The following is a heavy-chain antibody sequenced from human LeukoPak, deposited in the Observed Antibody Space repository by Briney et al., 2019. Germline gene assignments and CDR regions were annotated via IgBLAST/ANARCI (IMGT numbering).Heavy chain of an antibody. CDR3: GRVIAGAIDY. CDR1: GFTFGGYS. V-gene: IGHV3-7*01. J-gene: IGHJ4*02. D-gene: IGHD6-13*01. Sequence: GGSLRLSCAASGFTFGGYSMTWVRQAPGKGLEWVANIDLDGSDTFYVGFVKGRFTISRDNADNSLYLQMNSLRAEDTAVYYCGRVIAGAIDYWGQGTLVTVSS. CDR2: IDLDGSDT.